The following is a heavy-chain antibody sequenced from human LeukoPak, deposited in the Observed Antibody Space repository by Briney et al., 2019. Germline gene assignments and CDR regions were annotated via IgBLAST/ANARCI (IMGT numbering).Heavy chain of an antibody. D-gene: IGHD2-2*01. J-gene: IGHJ6*03. CDR2: ISSSSSYI. CDR1: GFTFSSYS. V-gene: IGHV3-21*01. Sequence: GGSLRLSCAASGFTFSSYSMNWVRQAPGKGLEWVSSISSSSSYIYYADSVKGRFTISRDNAKNSLYLQMNSLRAEDTAVYYCAREKCSSTSCHDYYYYYIDVWGKGTTVTVSS. CDR3: AREKCSSTSCHDYYYYYIDV.